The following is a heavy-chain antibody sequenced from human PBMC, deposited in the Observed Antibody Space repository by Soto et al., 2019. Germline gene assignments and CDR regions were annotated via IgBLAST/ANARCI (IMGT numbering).Heavy chain of an antibody. D-gene: IGHD6-6*01. J-gene: IGHJ6*02. CDR3: ARGGSSSDNGMDV. CDR2: ISSRSYTI. Sequence: EVQLVESGGGLVQPGGSLRLSCAASGFSFSTYSMNWVRQAPGKGLEWVSYISSRSYTIYYIDSVKGRFTISRDNAKSSLYLQMNSLRDGDTAVYYCARGGSSSDNGMDVRGQWTTVTVSS. V-gene: IGHV3-48*02. CDR1: GFSFSTYS.